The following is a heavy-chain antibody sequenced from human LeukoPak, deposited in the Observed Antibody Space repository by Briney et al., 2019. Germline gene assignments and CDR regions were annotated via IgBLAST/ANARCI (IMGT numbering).Heavy chain of an antibody. J-gene: IGHJ4*02. CDR3: ARDGVLGIY. V-gene: IGHV3-48*04. CDR2: IVSSGSTI. CDR1: GFTFSTYS. D-gene: IGHD3-16*01. Sequence: GGSLRLSCAASGFTFSTYSMNWVRQAPGKGLEWVSFIVSSGSTIYYADSVKGRFTISRDNAKNSLYLQMNSLRAEDTAVYYCARDGVLGIYWGQGTLVTVSS.